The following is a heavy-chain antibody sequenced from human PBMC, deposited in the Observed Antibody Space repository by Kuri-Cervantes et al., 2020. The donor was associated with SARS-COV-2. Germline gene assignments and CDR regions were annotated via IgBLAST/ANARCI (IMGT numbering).Heavy chain of an antibody. Sequence: KVSCKGSGYSFTSYWIGWVRQMPGKGLEWMGIIYPDVSDTRYSQYFQGQVTISADKSISTAYLQWSSLKASDTAMYYCARNRGRDAFEIWGQGTMVTVSS. CDR1: GYSFTSYW. CDR3: ARNRGRDAFEI. D-gene: IGHD2-15*01. J-gene: IGHJ3*02. CDR2: IYPDVSDT. V-gene: IGHV5-51*01.